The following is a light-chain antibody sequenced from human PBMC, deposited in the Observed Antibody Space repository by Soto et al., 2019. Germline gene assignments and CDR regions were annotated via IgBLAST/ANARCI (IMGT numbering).Light chain of an antibody. V-gene: IGKV3-15*01. CDR2: GAS. J-gene: IGKJ4*01. CDR3: QQYNNWPLT. Sequence: EIVMTQSPATLSVSPGERATLSFRASQSVSSNLAWYQQKPGQAPRLLIYGASTRATGIPARFSGSGSGTEFTLTISSLQSEDFAVYYCQQYNNWPLTFGGGTKVAIK. CDR1: QSVSSN.